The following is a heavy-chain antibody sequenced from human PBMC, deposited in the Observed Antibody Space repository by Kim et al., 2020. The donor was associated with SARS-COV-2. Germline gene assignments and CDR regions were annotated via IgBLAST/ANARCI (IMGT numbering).Heavy chain of an antibody. D-gene: IGHD3-9*01. V-gene: IGHV4-4*07. CDR2: IYTSGST. CDR1: GGSINNYY. CDR3: ATDRDIHPYNWFDP. Sequence: SETLSLTCTVSGGSINNYYWSWIRQPAGKGLEWIGRIYTSGSTNYNPSLKSRVTMSVDTSKNQSSLKLSSVTAADTAVYYCATDRDIHPYNWFDPWGQGT. J-gene: IGHJ5*02.